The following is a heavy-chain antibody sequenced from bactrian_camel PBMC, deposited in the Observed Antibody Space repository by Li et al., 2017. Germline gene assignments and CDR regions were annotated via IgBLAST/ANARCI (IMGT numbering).Heavy chain of an antibody. D-gene: IGHD2*01. V-gene: IGHV3S1*01. Sequence: LVESGGGSVQAGGSLRLSCTVSGYTDDSYCFAWFRRAPGKNYEWVAAFYVRGGATEYDDSVKGRFTISIDNAKNTAYLQMSSLKSGDTARYYCAAVRGPTYGGSHYWGQGTQVTVS. CDR3: AAVRGPTYGGSHY. CDR1: GYTDDSYC. J-gene: IGHJ4*01. CDR2: FYVRGGAT.